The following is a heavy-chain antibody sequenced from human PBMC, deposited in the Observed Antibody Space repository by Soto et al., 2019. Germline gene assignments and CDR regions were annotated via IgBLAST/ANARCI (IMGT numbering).Heavy chain of an antibody. D-gene: IGHD3-10*01. CDR2: ISSKSTYS. Sequence: QVRLVESGGGLVKPGGSLRLSCGASGFTFSDYYMYWIRQAPGKGLEWVSYISSKSTYSNYADSVKGRFTVSRDNAKNSLVLQMNTLRAEDTAVYYCAIGFGELNPQDFWGQGTLVTVSS. J-gene: IGHJ4*02. V-gene: IGHV3-11*05. CDR1: GFTFSDYY. CDR3: AIGFGELNPQDF.